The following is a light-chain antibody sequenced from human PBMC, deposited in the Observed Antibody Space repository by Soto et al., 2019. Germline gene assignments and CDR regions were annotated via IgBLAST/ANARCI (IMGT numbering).Light chain of an antibody. CDR2: KAS. Sequence: DIQMTQSPSTLSASVGDRVTITCRASQSISSWLAWYQQKPGKAPNLLIYKASSLESGVPSRFSGSGSGTEFTLTISSMQPEDFATYYCQQYYGYPYTFGQGTKLEIK. J-gene: IGKJ2*01. CDR1: QSISSW. V-gene: IGKV1-5*03. CDR3: QQYYGYPYT.